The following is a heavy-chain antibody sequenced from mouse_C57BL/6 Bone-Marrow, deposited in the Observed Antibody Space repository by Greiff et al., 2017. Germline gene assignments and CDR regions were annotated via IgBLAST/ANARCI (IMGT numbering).Heavy chain of an antibody. D-gene: IGHD1-1*01. Sequence: QVQLQQSGAELARPGASVKLSCKASGYTFTSYGISWVKQRTGQGLEWIGEIYPRSGNTYYNEKFKGKATLTADKSSSTAYMELRSLTSEDSAVYFCARGKITTVVARSYWYFDVWGTGTTVTVSS. J-gene: IGHJ1*03. CDR2: IYPRSGNT. CDR1: GYTFTSYG. CDR3: ARGKITTVVARSYWYFDV. V-gene: IGHV1-81*01.